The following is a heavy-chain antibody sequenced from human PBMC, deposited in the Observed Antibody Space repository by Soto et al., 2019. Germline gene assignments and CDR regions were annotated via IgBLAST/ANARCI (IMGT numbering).Heavy chain of an antibody. J-gene: IGHJ4*02. Sequence: QVQLVESGGGLVKPGGSLRLSCAASGFTFSDYYMSWIRQAPGKGLEWVSYISSSSSYTNYADSVKGRFTISRDNAKNSLYLQMNSLRAEDTAVYYCARDITDYGDYARALDYWGQGTLVTVSS. V-gene: IGHV3-11*05. CDR2: ISSSSSYT. CDR3: ARDITDYGDYARALDY. D-gene: IGHD4-17*01. CDR1: GFTFSDYY.